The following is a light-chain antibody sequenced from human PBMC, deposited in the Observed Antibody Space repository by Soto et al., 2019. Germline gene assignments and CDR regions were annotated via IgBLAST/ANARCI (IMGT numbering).Light chain of an antibody. J-gene: IGLJ2*01. Sequence: QSVLTQSPSVSGAPGQRVTISCTGTSSNLGVGYDVHWYQQLPGTAPKLVIFGNTNRPSGVPDRFSGSKSGTSASLAITGLQAEDEGDYYCQSYDRSLTGHVVFGGGTKLTVL. CDR1: SSNLGVGYD. CDR3: QSYDRSLTGHVV. V-gene: IGLV1-40*01. CDR2: GNT.